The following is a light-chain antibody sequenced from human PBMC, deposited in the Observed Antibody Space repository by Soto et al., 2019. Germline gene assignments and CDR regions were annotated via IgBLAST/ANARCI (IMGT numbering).Light chain of an antibody. CDR3: QQLNSYPQN. CDR1: QVINSY. V-gene: IGKV1-9*01. CDR2: AAS. Sequence: DIQLTQPPSFLSASVGDRVTITCRASQVINSYLAWYKQKPGKAPKLLIHAASTLQSGVPARFSGSGYGTEFTLTISRLQPEDFATYYCQQLNSYPQNFGQGTKVDIK. J-gene: IGKJ2*01.